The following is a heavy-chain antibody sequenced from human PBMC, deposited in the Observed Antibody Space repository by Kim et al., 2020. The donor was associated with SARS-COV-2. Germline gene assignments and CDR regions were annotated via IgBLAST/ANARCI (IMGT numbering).Heavy chain of an antibody. CDR1: GYTFSVYH. CDR2: IDPNSGGT. Sequence: ASVKVSCKASGYTFSVYHMHWVRQAPGQGLEWMGWIDPNSGGTNFAQKFQGRVTMTSDTSISTAYMELSSLRSDDTAVYYCTSQITGTSFQYGGQGTLVT. CDR3: TSQITGTSFQY. D-gene: IGHD1-1*01. V-gene: IGHV1-2*02. J-gene: IGHJ4*02.